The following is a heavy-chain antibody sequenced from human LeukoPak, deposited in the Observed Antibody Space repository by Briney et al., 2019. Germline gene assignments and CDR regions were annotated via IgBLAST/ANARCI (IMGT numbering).Heavy chain of an antibody. Sequence: SETLSLTCTVSGGSISSYYWSWIRQPPGKGLEWIGYINYSGSTNYNPSLKSRVTISVDTSKNQFSLKLSSVTAADTAVYYCARSLILDQLLYLGSYFDYWGQGTLVTVSS. J-gene: IGHJ4*02. CDR3: ARSLILDQLLYLGSYFDY. CDR1: GGSISSYY. V-gene: IGHV4-59*01. CDR2: INYSGST. D-gene: IGHD2-2*02.